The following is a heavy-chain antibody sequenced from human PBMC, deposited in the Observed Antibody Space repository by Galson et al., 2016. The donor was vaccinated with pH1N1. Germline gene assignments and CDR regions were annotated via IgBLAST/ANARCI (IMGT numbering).Heavy chain of an antibody. J-gene: IGHJ3*02. V-gene: IGHV3-23*01. CDR1: GSNSDYN. Sequence: SLRLSCAASGSNSDYNMNWVRLAPGKGLEWVSSISGSGGRKHYADSVQGRFIISRDNSKNTLYLQMNSLRAGDTALYFCAKGGYGDYGLDVFDIWGQGTIAIVTS. D-gene: IGHD4-17*01. CDR3: AKGGYGDYGLDVFDI. CDR2: ISGSGGRK.